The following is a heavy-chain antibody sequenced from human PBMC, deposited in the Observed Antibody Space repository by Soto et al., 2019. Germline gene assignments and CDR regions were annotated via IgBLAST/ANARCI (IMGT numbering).Heavy chain of an antibody. Sequence: SETLSLTCTVSGCSISSGDYYWSWIRQPPGKGLEWIGYIYYSGSTYYNPSLKSRVTISVDTSKNQFSLKLSSVTAADTAVYYCAREVTWLSNFDYWGQGTLVTVSS. J-gene: IGHJ4*02. CDR2: IYYSGST. D-gene: IGHD3-22*01. V-gene: IGHV4-30-4*01. CDR3: AREVTWLSNFDY. CDR1: GCSISSGDYY.